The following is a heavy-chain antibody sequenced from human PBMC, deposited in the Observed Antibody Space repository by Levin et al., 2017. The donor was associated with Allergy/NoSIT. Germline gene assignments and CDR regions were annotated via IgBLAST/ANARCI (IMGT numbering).Heavy chain of an antibody. CDR3: AREGRHSSSHFDY. Sequence: GASVKVSCAASRFPFSNYWMTWVRQAPGKGLEWVANIKQDGSEKYYVDSVKGRFTISRDNAKNSVFLQMNSLRAEDTAVYYCAREGRHSSSHFDYWGQGTLVTVSS. D-gene: IGHD6-6*01. CDR2: IKQDGSEK. CDR1: RFPFSNYW. J-gene: IGHJ4*02. V-gene: IGHV3-7*01.